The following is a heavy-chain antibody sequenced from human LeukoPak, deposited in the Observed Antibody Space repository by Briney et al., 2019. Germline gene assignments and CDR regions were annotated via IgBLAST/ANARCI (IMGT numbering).Heavy chain of an antibody. D-gene: IGHD6-19*01. V-gene: IGHV3-33*06. Sequence: GRSLRLSCAASGFTFSSYGMHWVRQAPGKGLEWVAVIWYDGSNKYYADSVKGRFTISRDNSKNTLYLQMNSLRAEDTAVYYCAKVVRVAGYDYWGQGTLVTVSS. J-gene: IGHJ4*02. CDR1: GFTFSSYG. CDR3: AKVVRVAGYDY. CDR2: IWYDGSNK.